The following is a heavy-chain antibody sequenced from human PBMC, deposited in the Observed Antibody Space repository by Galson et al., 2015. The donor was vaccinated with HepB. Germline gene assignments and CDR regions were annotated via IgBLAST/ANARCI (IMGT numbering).Heavy chain of an antibody. Sequence: SLRLSCAASGFTFSSYAMHWVRQAPGKGLEWVAVISYDGSNKYYADSVKGRFTISRDNSKNTLYLQMNSLRAEDTAVYYCARVGSVAGTLPFDYWGQGTLVTVSS. CDR2: ISYDGSNK. D-gene: IGHD6-19*01. CDR1: GFTFSSYA. CDR3: ARVGSVAGTLPFDY. V-gene: IGHV3-30*04. J-gene: IGHJ4*02.